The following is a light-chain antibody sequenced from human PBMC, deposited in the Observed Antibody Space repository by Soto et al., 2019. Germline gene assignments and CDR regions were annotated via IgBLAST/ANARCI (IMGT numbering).Light chain of an antibody. CDR1: SSDVCGYNY. Sequence: QSALTQPASVSGSPGQSITISCTGTSSDVCGYNYVSWYQQYPGKAPKLMIYEVSNRPSGVSNRFSGSKSGNTASLTISGLQAEDEADYYCSSYTSSSTYVFGTGTKVTVL. CDR2: EVS. V-gene: IGLV2-14*01. J-gene: IGLJ1*01. CDR3: SSYTSSSTYV.